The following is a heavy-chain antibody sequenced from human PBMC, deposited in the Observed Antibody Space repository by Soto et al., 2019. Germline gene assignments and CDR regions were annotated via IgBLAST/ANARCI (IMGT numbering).Heavy chain of an antibody. V-gene: IGHV3-21*01. CDR2: ISSSSSYI. J-gene: IGHJ6*02. D-gene: IGHD6-19*01. CDR1: GFTFSSYS. CDR3: ARWYSSGWYDYYYYYGMDV. Sequence: GGSLRLSCAASGFTFSSYSMNWVRQAPGKGLEWVSSISSSSSYIYYADSVKGRFTISRDNAKNSLYLQMNSLRAEDTAVYYCARWYSSGWYDYYYYYGMDVWGQGTTVTVSS.